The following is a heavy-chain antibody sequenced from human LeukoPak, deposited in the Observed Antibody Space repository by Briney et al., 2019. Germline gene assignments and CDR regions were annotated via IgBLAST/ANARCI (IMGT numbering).Heavy chain of an antibody. V-gene: IGHV1-2*02. CDR2: INPNSGGT. Sequence: ASVKVSCKASGYTFTGYYIHWARQAPGQGLEWMGWINPNSGGTNYAQKFQGRVTMTRDTSISTAYMELSRLRSDDTAVYYCAREGVGATYGAFDIWGQGTMVTVSS. CDR1: GYTFTGYY. D-gene: IGHD1-26*01. J-gene: IGHJ3*02. CDR3: AREGVGATYGAFDI.